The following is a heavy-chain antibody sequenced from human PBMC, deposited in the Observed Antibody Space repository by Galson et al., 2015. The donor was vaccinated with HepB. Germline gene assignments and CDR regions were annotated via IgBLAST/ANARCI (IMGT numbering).Heavy chain of an antibody. CDR2: ISSSSSTI. D-gene: IGHD2-2*01. CDR1: GFTFSSYS. V-gene: IGHV3-48*01. CDR3: ATLGYCSSTSCATPTY. Sequence: SLRLSCAASGFTFSSYSMNWVRQAPGKGLEWVSYISSSSSTIYYADSVKGRFTISRDNAKNSLYLQMNSLRAEDTAVYYCATLGYCSSTSCATPTYWGQGTLVTVSS. J-gene: IGHJ4*02.